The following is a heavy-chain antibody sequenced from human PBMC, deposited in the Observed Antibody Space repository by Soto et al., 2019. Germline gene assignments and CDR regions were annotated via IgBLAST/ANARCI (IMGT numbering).Heavy chain of an antibody. V-gene: IGHV4-30-2*01. Sequence: QLQLQESGSGLVKPSQTLSLTCAVSGGSISSGGYSWSWIRQPPGKGLEWIGYIYHSGSTYYNPSLQSRVTISVDRSKNQFSLKLSSVTAADTAVYYCAGGSEVAATPDPYGDYWGQGTLVTVSS. CDR3: AGGSEVAATPDPYGDY. CDR2: IYHSGST. D-gene: IGHD2-15*01. CDR1: GGSISSGGYS. J-gene: IGHJ4*02.